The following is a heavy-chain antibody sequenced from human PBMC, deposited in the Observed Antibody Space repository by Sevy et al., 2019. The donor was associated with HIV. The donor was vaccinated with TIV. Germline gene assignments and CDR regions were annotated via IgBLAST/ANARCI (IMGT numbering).Heavy chain of an antibody. J-gene: IGHJ4*02. CDR2: VKSDVDGGTR. D-gene: IGHD6-19*01. CDR1: GFNFNNTW. V-gene: IGHV3-15*01. Sequence: GGSLRLSCATSGFNFNNTWMSWVRLAPGKGLEWVGRVKSDVDGGTRDYAAPVRGRFTMSRDDSRSTLYLQMDTLTSEDTAVYYCTTAGGSITVAGTPFDYWGQGTQVTVSS. CDR3: TTAGGSITVAGTPFDY.